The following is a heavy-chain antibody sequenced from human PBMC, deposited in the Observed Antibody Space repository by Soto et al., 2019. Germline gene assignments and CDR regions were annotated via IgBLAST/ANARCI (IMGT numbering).Heavy chain of an antibody. V-gene: IGHV1-3*01. CDR2: INAGNGNT. J-gene: IGHJ6*02. Sequence: GASVKVSCKASGYTFTSYAMHWVRQAPGQRLEWMGWINAGNGNTKYSQKFQGRVTITRDTSASTAYMELSSLRSEDTAVYYCARDRPFKYSGGWRYYYGMDVWGQGTTVTVSS. CDR1: GYTFTSYA. CDR3: ARDRPFKYSGGWRYYYGMDV. D-gene: IGHD6-19*01.